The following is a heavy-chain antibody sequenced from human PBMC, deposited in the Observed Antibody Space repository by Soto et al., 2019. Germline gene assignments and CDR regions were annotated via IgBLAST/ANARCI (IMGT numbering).Heavy chain of an antibody. CDR3: ATDSNYDVSNSF. Sequence: ASVKVSCKASGYTFTSYDINWVRQATGQGLEWMGWMNPNSGNTGYAQKFQGRVSITADHSTSTVYMELSRLKSDDTAVYFCATDSNYDVSNSFWGQGTLVTVSS. J-gene: IGHJ4*02. V-gene: IGHV1-8*01. CDR1: GYTFTSYD. D-gene: IGHD3-3*01. CDR2: MNPNSGNT.